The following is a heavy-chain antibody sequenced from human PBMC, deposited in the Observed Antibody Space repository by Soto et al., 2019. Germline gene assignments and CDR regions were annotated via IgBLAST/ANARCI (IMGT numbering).Heavy chain of an antibody. J-gene: IGHJ4*02. V-gene: IGHV3-21*06. D-gene: IGHD3-10*01. CDR2: ISKSSSLI. Sequence: ASVRISEVGCGWIVSRFRRTWVRQATGMGLQYLASISKSSSLIYYADSVRGRFIISRDNDKNTLDLQMDNLRAEDTAVYFCARGLGGVPVAADLDYWGQGTLVTVSS. CDR3: ARGLGGVPVAADLDY. CDR1: GWIVSRFR.